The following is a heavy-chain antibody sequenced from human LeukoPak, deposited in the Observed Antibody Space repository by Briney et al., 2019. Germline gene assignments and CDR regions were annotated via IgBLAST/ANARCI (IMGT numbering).Heavy chain of an antibody. V-gene: IGHV3-64*01. D-gene: IGHD6-13*01. CDR3: ARGGVWQQLAVDY. CDR2: IARNGGST. CDR1: GFNFMNSA. J-gene: IGHJ4*02. Sequence: PGGSLRLSXAASGFNFMNSAMHWVRQAPGKGLEYVSGIARNGGSTYYTNSVKGRFTISRDDSKNTLYLQMGSLRPEDMAVYYCARGGVWQQLAVDYWGQGTLVTVSS.